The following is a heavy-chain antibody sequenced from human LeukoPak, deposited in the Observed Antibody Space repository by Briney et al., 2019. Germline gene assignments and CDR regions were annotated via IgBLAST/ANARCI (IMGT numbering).Heavy chain of an antibody. CDR2: INPNSGGT. D-gene: IGHD2-2*01. J-gene: IGHJ5*02. CDR3: ARDMGYCSSTSCGWFDP. V-gene: IGHV1-2*02. CDR1: GYTFTGYY. Sequence: GASVKVSCKASGYTFTGYYMHWVRQAPGQGLEWMGWINPNSGGTDYAQKFQGRVTMTRDTPISTAYMELSRLRSDDTAVYYCARDMGYCSSTSCGWFDPWGQGTLVTVSS.